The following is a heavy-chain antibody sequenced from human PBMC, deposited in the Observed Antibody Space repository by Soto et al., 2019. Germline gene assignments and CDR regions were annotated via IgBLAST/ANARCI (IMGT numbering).Heavy chain of an antibody. Sequence: EVQLVESGGALVKPGGSLRLSCADSGFTFSSYSMNWVRQAPGKGLEWVSSISSSSTYIYYADSVKGRFTISRDNAKNSLYLQMNSLSAEDTAVYYCARGGREITRHSDYWGQGTLVTVSS. CDR2: ISSSSTYI. J-gene: IGHJ4*02. CDR3: ARGGREITRHSDY. CDR1: GFTFSSYS. V-gene: IGHV3-21*01. D-gene: IGHD3-10*01.